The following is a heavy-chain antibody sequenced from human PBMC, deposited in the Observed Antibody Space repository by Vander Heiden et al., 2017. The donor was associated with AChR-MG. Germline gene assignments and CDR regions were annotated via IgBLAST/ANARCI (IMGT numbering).Heavy chain of an antibody. V-gene: IGHV4-34*01. J-gene: IGHJ4*02. CDR3: ARGGGIAVAIGY. CDR2: INHSGST. D-gene: IGHD6-19*01. CDR1: GGSFSGYD. Sequence: VQLQQWGAGLFTPSATLSLPCAVSGGSFSGYDWGWIRQPPGKGLEWIGEINHSGSTNYNPALKSRVTISVDTSKNQFSLKLSSVTAADTAVYYCARGGGIAVAIGYWGQGTLVTVSS.